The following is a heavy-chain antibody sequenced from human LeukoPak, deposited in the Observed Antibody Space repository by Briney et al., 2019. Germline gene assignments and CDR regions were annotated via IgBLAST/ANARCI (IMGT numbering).Heavy chain of an antibody. D-gene: IGHD3-10*01. Sequence: ASVKVSCKASGYTFTGYYMHWVRQAPGQGLEWMGRINPNSGGTNYAQKFQGRVTMTRDTSISTAYMELSRLRSDDTAVYYCARVLGGFGELSFDYWGQGTLVTVSS. CDR2: INPNSGGT. CDR3: ARVLGGFGELSFDY. V-gene: IGHV1-2*06. J-gene: IGHJ4*02. CDR1: GYTFTGYY.